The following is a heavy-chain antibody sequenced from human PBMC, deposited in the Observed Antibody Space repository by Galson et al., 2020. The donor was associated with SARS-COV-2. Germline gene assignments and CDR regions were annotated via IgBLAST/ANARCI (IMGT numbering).Heavy chain of an antibody. CDR1: GFTFSYYS. CDR3: TRDGGGYCRSTTCPPGFQH. CDR2: ISSSGSTI. D-gene: IGHD2-2*01. V-gene: IGHV3-48*01. J-gene: IGHJ1*01. Sequence: GGSLRLSCAASGFTFSYYSMNWVRQAPGQGLEWISYISSSGSTIYQADSVKGRFTISRDDAENSVYLQLNNLRADDTGLYYCTRDGGGYCRSTTCPPGFQHWGQGTLVTVSS.